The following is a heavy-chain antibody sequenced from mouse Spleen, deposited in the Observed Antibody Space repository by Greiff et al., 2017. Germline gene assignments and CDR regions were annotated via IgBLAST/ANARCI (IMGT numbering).Heavy chain of an antibody. CDR2: IDPETGGT. V-gene: IGHV1-15*01. CDR3: TLTALDY. Sequence: QVHVKQSGAELVRPGASVTLSCKASGYTFTDYEMHWVKQTPVHGLEWIGAIDPETGGTAYNQKFKGKAILTADKSSSTAYMELRSLTSEDSAVYYCTLTALDYWGQGTTLTVSS. J-gene: IGHJ2*01. CDR1: GYTFTDYE. D-gene: IGHD1-2*01.